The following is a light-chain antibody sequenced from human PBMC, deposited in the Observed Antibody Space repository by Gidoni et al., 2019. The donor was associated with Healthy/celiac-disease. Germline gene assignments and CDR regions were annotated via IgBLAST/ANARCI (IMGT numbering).Light chain of an antibody. CDR2: GAS. CDR3: QQYGSSLIT. V-gene: IGKV3-20*01. CDR1: QSVSSSY. Sequence: EIVLTHSPGTLSLSPGERATLSCRASQSVSSSYLAWYQQKPGQAPRLLIYGASSMATGIPDRFSGSGSGTDFTLTISRLEPEDFAVYYCQQYGSSLITFGPGTKVEIK. J-gene: IGKJ3*01.